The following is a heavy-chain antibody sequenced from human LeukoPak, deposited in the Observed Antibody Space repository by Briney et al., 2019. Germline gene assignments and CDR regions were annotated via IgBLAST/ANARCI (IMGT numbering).Heavy chain of an antibody. CDR3: ATKGGFAD. J-gene: IGHJ4*02. CDR1: GFSFSSYE. D-gene: IGHD5-12*01. CDR2: ISSTGSAI. Sequence: GGSLRLSCAASGFSFSSYEMNWVRQAPGKGLEWISYISSTGSAIFYADSVKGRFTISRDNAKNSLYLQMNSLRAKDTAFYYCATKGGFADWGQGTLVTVSS. V-gene: IGHV3-48*03.